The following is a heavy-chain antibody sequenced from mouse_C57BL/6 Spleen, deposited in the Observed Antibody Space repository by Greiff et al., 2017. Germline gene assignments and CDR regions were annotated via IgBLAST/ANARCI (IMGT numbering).Heavy chain of an antibody. J-gene: IGHJ3*01. V-gene: IGHV5-6*01. Sequence: EVNVVESGGDLVKPGGSLKLSCAASGFTFSSYGMSWVRQPPDKRLEWVATISSGGSYTYYPDSVKGRFTISRDNAKNTLYLQMSSLKSEDTAMYYCARQDDYDAWFAYWGQGTLVTVSA. CDR2: ISSGGSYT. CDR1: GFTFSSYG. CDR3: ARQDDYDAWFAY. D-gene: IGHD2-4*01.